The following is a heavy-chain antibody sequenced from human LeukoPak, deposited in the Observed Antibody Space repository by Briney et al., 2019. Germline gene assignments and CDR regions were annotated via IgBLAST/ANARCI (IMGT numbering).Heavy chain of an antibody. CDR3: ASPRGRDGYNSRFDY. V-gene: IGHV1-2*02. J-gene: IGHJ4*02. CDR1: GYTFTDYY. Sequence: ASVKVSCKASGYTFTDYYMHWVRQAPGHGLEWMGWINPNSGGTKYVQKFQGRVTLTRDTSISTAYMEMSRLTSDDTAVYYCASPRGRDGYNSRFDYWGQGTLVTVSS. D-gene: IGHD5-24*01. CDR2: INPNSGGT.